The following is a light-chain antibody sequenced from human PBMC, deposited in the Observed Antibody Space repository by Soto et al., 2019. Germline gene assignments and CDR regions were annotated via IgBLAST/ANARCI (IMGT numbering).Light chain of an antibody. V-gene: IGKV3-11*01. J-gene: IGKJ1*01. CDR2: GAS. CDR1: QSISSHY. CDR3: QQRDIWPWT. Sequence: EIVLTQSPGTLSLSRGERATLSCRASQSISSHYLAWYQQKPGQAPRLVIYGASKRATGIPARFSRSGSGTDFTLTISSLEPEAFAVYYCQQRDIWPWTFGQGTKVDIK.